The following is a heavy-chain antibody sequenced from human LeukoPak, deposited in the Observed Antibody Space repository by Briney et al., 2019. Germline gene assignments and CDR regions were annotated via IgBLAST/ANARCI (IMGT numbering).Heavy chain of an antibody. J-gene: IGHJ4*02. CDR1: GFTFNIYW. D-gene: IGHD3-22*01. V-gene: IGHV3-74*01. CDR3: ARRVGSSESSYYFDY. Sequence: GGSLRLSCAASGFTFNIYWMHWVRQAPGKGLVWVSLISSDGSITSYADSVKGRFTIPRDNAKNTVYLQMNSLRVEDTAVYYCARRVGSSESSYYFDYWGQGTLVTVSS. CDR2: ISSDGSIT.